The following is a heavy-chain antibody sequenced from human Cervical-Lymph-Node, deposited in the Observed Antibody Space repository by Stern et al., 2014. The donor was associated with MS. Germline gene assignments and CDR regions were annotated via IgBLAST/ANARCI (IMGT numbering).Heavy chain of an antibody. CDR2: IYCDDDK. D-gene: IGHD6-6*01. CDR3: AHRPLSLAAVYFDY. V-gene: IGHV2-5*02. Sequence: QVTLRESGPTLVRPTQTLTLTCTFSGFSLTSRGVGVAWIRQPPGKALEWLALIYCDDDKRYSPSLQSMLSITKDTSKNQVVLTLTNVDHVDTATYYCAHRPLSLAAVYFDYWGQGALVTVSS. CDR1: GFSLTSRGVG. J-gene: IGHJ4*02.